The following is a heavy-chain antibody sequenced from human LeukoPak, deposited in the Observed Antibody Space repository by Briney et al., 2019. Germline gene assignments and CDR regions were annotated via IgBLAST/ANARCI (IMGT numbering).Heavy chain of an antibody. CDR1: GFAFSNYA. CDR3: AKPITIFGGGFDT. V-gene: IGHV3-23*01. CDR2: ISGSGGST. D-gene: IGHD3-3*01. J-gene: IGHJ5*02. Sequence: PGGSLRLSCAASGFAFSNYAMSWVRQAPGMGPGWVSAISGSGGSTYYPDSVKGRFTISRDNSKNTLHLQMNSLRAEDTAVYYCAKPITIFGGGFDTWGQGTLVTVSS.